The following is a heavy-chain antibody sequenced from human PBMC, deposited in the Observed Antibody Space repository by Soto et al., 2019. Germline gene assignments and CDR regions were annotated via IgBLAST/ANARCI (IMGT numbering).Heavy chain of an antibody. CDR1: GFTFSSYG. Sequence: GGSLRLSCAASGFTFSSYGMHWVRRAPGKGLEWVAVIWYDGSNKYYADSVKGRFTISRDNSKNTLYLQMNSLRAEDTAVYYCARGRIEQLAPFSYYYGMDVWGQGTTVTVSS. CDR2: IWYDGSNK. V-gene: IGHV3-33*01. CDR3: ARGRIEQLAPFSYYYGMDV. D-gene: IGHD6-6*01. J-gene: IGHJ6*02.